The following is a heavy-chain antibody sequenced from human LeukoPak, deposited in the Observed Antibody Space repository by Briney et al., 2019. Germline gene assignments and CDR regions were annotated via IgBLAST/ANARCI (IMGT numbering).Heavy chain of an antibody. CDR1: GYTFTSYA. Sequence: ASVKVSCKASGYTFTSYAMNWVRQAPGQGLEWMGWINTNTGNPTYAQGFTGRFVFSLDTSVSTAYLQISSLKAEDTAVYYCARGHRGGGSYSYYYYYMDVWGKGTTVTVSS. CDR2: INTNTGNP. D-gene: IGHD1-26*01. J-gene: IGHJ6*03. CDR3: ARGHRGGGSYSYYYYYMDV. V-gene: IGHV7-4-1*02.